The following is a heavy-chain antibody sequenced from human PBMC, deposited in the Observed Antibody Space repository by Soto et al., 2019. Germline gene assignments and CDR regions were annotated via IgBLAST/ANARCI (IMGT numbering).Heavy chain of an antibody. J-gene: IGHJ5*02. V-gene: IGHV4-4*07. D-gene: IGHD5-12*01. CDR3: ARGRDGYNQGWFDP. CDR2: IYTSGST. CDR1: GGSISSYY. Sequence: NPSETLSLTCTVSGGSISSYYWSWIRQPAGKGLEWIGRIYTSGSTNYNPSLKSRVTMSVDTSKNQFSLKLSSVTAADTAVYYRARGRDGYNQGWFDPWGQGTLVTVSS.